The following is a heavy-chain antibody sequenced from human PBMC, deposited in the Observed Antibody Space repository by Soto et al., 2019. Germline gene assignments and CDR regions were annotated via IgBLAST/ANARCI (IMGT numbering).Heavy chain of an antibody. V-gene: IGHV3-53*01. Sequence: GSSRLSCLGAGFTVSSDYMSWVRQAPGKGLEWVSVIYSGGSTYYADSVKGRFTISRDNSKNTLYLQMNSLRAEDTAVYYCARDSPGTFYGMDVWGQGTTVTVYS. CDR2: IYSGGST. CDR1: GFTVSSDY. CDR3: ARDSPGTFYGMDV. J-gene: IGHJ6*02.